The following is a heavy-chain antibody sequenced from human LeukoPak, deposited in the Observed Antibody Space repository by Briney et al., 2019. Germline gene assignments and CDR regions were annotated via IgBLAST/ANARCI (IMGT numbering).Heavy chain of an antibody. D-gene: IGHD2-21*02. Sequence: PGGSLRLSCEVSGFPFTLYNMNWVRQAPGKGLEWVSSISGSSSFIYYADSVKGRFAISRDNAKDSLYLQMNSLRAEDTAVYYCARSNCGGDCYQSLDYWGQGTLVTVSS. V-gene: IGHV3-21*01. CDR2: ISGSSSFI. J-gene: IGHJ4*02. CDR1: GFPFTLYN. CDR3: ARSNCGGDCYQSLDY.